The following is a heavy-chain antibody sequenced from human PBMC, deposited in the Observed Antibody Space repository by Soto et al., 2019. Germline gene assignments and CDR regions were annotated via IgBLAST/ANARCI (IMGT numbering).Heavy chain of an antibody. D-gene: IGHD1-26*01. J-gene: IGHJ4*02. CDR1: GFTFRNFA. V-gene: IGHV3-30-3*01. CDR3: ARVGFDY. Sequence: QVHLVESGGGVVQPGRSLRLSCAASGFTFRNFAMHWVRQAPGKGLEWVAVISYDGSNKYYADSVKGRFTISRDNSKNTLYLQMNSLRAEDTAVYYCARVGFDYWGQGTLVTVSS. CDR2: ISYDGSNK.